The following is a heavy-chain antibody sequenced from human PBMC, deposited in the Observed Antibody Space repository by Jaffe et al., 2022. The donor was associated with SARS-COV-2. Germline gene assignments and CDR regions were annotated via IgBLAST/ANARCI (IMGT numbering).Heavy chain of an antibody. CDR1: GFTFSNYG. CDR3: AKDRMSESFGGPRSGSP. Sequence: VQLLESGGGLIQPGGSLRLSCAASGFTFSNYGMSWVRQAPGKGLEWVSTISGSSGNTFYADSVKGRFTISRDNSENTLHLHMNSLRAEDTAIYYCAKDRMSESFGGPRSGSPWGQGTVVTVSS. D-gene: IGHD3-16*01. V-gene: IGHV3-23*01. J-gene: IGHJ5*02. CDR2: ISGSSGNT.